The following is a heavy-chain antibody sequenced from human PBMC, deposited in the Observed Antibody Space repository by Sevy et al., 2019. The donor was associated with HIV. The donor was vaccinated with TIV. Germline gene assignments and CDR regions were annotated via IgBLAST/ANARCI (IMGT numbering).Heavy chain of an antibody. J-gene: IGHJ4*02. CDR1: GYTFSAYH. V-gene: IGHV1-18*01. D-gene: IGHD2-15*01. Sequence: ASMKVSCKVSGYTFSAYHITWVRQAPGQGLEWMGRISPHNGDTNYAQKFQGRVTMITDTSTTTASMELRSLRSDDTAVYYCARAYCTGGRCYSLAYWGQGTLVTVSS. CDR3: ARAYCTGGRCYSLAY. CDR2: ISPHNGDT.